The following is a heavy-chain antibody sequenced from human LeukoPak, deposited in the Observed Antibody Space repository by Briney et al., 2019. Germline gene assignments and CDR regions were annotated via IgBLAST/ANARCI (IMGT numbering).Heavy chain of an antibody. V-gene: IGHV3-48*02. D-gene: IGHD3-10*01. CDR3: ARRDYGSGSFFGIDY. CDR2: ISGGSSTI. Sequence: PGGSLRLSCAASGFTFSSYTMHWVPQAPGKGLEWISSISGGSSTIYYADSVKGRFTISRDNARNSLYLQMNSLRDEDTAVYYCARRDYGSGSFFGIDYWGQGTLVTVSS. J-gene: IGHJ4*02. CDR1: GFTFSSYT.